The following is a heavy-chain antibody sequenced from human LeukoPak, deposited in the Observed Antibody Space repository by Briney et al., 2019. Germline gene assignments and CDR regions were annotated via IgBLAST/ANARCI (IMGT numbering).Heavy chain of an antibody. J-gene: IGHJ4*02. Sequence: GESLRLSCATSGFTFSFYGMHWVRQAPGKGLEWVAFIQYDGSFKFYADSVQGRFSISRDNSKNTLFLQMNSLRADDTAVYYCGKTSDQLLYSKFDFWGQGTLVTVSS. V-gene: IGHV3-30*02. CDR3: GKTSDQLLYSKFDF. CDR2: IQYDGSFK. D-gene: IGHD2-2*02. CDR1: GFTFSFYG.